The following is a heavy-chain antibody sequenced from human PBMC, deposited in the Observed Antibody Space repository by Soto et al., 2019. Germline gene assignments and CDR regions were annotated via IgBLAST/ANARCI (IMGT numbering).Heavy chain of an antibody. CDR2: ISWKDDK. CDR1: GFSLRTSGVG. V-gene: IGHV2-5*01. J-gene: IGHJ4*02. Sequence: SGPTLVNPTQTLTLTCTFSGFSLRTSGVGVGWFRQPPGKALEWLALISWKDDKRYSPSLQSRLTISKDTSRNQVVLTMTNMDPVDTSTYFCTHSTLYYGSGDYYSVADYRGLGASVTVSS. D-gene: IGHD3-22*01. CDR3: THSTLYYGSGDYYSVADY.